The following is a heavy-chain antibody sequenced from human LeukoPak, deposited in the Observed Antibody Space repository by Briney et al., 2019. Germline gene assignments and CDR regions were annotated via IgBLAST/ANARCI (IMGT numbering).Heavy chain of an antibody. CDR2: VWYDGSNE. CDR1: GFTFRSHG. J-gene: IGHJ6*02. CDR3: ARDGQNNSPYATDV. Sequence: GRYLRLSCAGSGFTFRSHGMHWVRQAPGKGLEWVAGVWYDGSNEDYADSVKGRFIISRDNSKNTLYLQMNSLRVEDTAIYYCARDGQNNSPYATDVWGQGTTVTVSS. D-gene: IGHD2-21*01. V-gene: IGHV3-33*01.